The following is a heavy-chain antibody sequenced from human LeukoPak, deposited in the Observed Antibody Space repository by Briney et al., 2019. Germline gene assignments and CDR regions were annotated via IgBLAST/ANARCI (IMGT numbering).Heavy chain of an antibody. Sequence: SQTLSLTCAISGDSVSNNSATWNWIRQSPSRGLEWLGRTYYRSKWYNDYAISVESRIIINSDTSTNQFSLHLNSVTPEDTAVYYCARVSSPNWNSLSWFDPWGQGTLVTVSS. CDR2: TYYRSKWYN. CDR3: ARVSSPNWNSLSWFDP. D-gene: IGHD1/OR15-1a*01. CDR1: GDSVSNNSAT. V-gene: IGHV6-1*01. J-gene: IGHJ5*02.